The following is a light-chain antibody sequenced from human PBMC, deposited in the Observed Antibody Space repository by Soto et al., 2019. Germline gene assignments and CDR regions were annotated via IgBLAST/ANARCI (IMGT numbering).Light chain of an antibody. CDR3: QQYGSSGT. V-gene: IGKV3-20*01. CDR2: GAS. CDR1: QSVSSSF. Sequence: EIVMTQAPATLSVSPGERATLSCRASQSVSSSFLAWYQQKPGQAPRLLIYGASSRATGIPDRFSGSGSGTDFTLTISRLEPEEFAVYYCQQYGSSGTVGQGTRLEIK. J-gene: IGKJ5*01.